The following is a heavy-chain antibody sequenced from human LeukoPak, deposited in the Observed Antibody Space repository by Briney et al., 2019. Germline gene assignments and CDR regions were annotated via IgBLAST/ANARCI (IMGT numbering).Heavy chain of an antibody. D-gene: IGHD3-10*01. Sequence: GGSLRLSCAASGFTVSSNYMSWVRQAPGKGLEWVSVIYSGGSTYYADSVKGRFTISRDNSKNTLYLQMNSLRAEDTAVYYCARAPNYYGSGSYYAVFDYWGQGTLVTVAS. CDR1: GFTVSSNY. CDR3: ARAPNYYGSGSYYAVFDY. CDR2: IYSGGST. J-gene: IGHJ4*02. V-gene: IGHV3-53*01.